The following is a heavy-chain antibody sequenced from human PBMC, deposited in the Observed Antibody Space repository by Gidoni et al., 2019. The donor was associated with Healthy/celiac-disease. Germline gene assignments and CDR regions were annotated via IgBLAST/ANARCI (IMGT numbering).Heavy chain of an antibody. J-gene: IGHJ6*02. V-gene: IGHV4-34*01. Sequence: QVQLQPWGAGLLKPSETLYLTCAVYGGSFSGYYWSWIRQPQGKGRGWIGEINHSGSTNYNPSLKSRVTISVDTSKNQFSLKLSSVTAADTAVYYCARGRIQLWLGYGMDVWGQGTTVTVSS. CDR1: GGSFSGYY. CDR2: INHSGST. CDR3: ARGRIQLWLGYGMDV. D-gene: IGHD5-18*01.